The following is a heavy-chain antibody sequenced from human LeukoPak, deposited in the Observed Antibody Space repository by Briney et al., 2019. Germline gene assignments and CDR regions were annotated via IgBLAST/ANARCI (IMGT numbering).Heavy chain of an antibody. D-gene: IGHD2-8*01. V-gene: IGHV3-30*02. Sequence: TGGSLRLSCEASEFTFSRYGMHWVRQTPGKGLEWVAYIQFDGNNKRYADSVKGRFTISRDNSKNTLYLQMNTLKAEDTALYYWAKKKPGNGDRFDYWGQGTLLTVSS. CDR2: IQFDGNNK. CDR1: EFTFSRYG. J-gene: IGHJ4*02. CDR3: AKKKPGNGDRFDY.